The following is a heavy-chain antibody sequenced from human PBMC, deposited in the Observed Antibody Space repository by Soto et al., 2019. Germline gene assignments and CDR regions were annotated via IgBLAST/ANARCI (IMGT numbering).Heavy chain of an antibody. Sequence: GGSLRLSCAASGFPFDDYAMHLVRQFPGKGLEWVSGISLNSGSIGYADSVKGRFTMSRDNAKNSLYLQMNSLRGEDTALYYCATDRYCSSTSCFGYYGMDVWGQGTLVTVSS. CDR2: ISLNSGSI. J-gene: IGHJ6*02. V-gene: IGHV3-9*01. D-gene: IGHD2-2*01. CDR1: GFPFDDYA. CDR3: ATDRYCSSTSCFGYYGMDV.